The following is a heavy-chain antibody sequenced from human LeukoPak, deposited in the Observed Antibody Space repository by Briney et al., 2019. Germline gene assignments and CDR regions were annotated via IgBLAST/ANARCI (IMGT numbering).Heavy chain of an antibody. CDR2: ISASGGST. V-gene: IGHV3-23*01. CDR1: GFPFSSYA. Sequence: GGSLRISCAASGFPFSSYAMSGVRQAPGKRLEWVSAISASGGSTYYADSVKGRFTISRDNPKNTLYLQMNSLRAEDTAVYYCAKVGVPFDSWGQGTLVTVSS. J-gene: IGHJ4*02. CDR3: AKVGVPFDS. D-gene: IGHD2-8*01.